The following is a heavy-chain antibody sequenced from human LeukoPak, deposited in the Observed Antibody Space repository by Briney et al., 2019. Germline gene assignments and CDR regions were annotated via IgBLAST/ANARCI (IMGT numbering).Heavy chain of an antibody. J-gene: IGHJ1*01. D-gene: IGHD2-21*02. CDR3: ARDRGPYCGGDCSEYFQH. V-gene: IGHV1-46*01. CDR1: GYTFTSYY. Sequence: EASVKVSCKASGYTFTSYYMHWVRQAPGQGLEWMGIINPSGGSTSYAQKFQGRVTMTRDKSTSTAYMELSSLRSEDTAVYYCARDRGPYCGGDCSEYFQHWGQGTLVTVSS. CDR2: INPSGGST.